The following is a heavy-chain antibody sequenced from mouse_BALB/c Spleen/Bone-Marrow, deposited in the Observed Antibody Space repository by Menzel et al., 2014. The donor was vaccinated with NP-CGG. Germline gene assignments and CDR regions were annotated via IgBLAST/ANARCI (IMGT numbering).Heavy chain of an antibody. J-gene: IGHJ2*01. V-gene: IGHV1-7*01. Sequence: VQLVESGAELAKPGASVKMSCKASGYTFTSYWMHWVKQRPGQGLEWIGYINPSTGYTAYNQNFKDKATLTADKSSSTAYMQLSSLTSEDSAVYYCALYYRYDTSDYWGQGTTLTVSS. CDR3: ALYYRYDTSDY. CDR2: INPSTGYT. CDR1: GYTFTSYW. D-gene: IGHD2-14*01.